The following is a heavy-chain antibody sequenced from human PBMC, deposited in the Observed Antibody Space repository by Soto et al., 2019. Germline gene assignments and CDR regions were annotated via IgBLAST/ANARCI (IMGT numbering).Heavy chain of an antibody. Sequence: QVQLVQSGAEVKKPGASVKVSCKASGYTFTSYGISWLRQAPGQGLEWMGWISSYNGNTNYAQEVQGRVTMTTDTSTKTAYMELRSLRSDDTAVYYCAREAAITGTPVAFDIWGQGTVVIVS. V-gene: IGHV1-18*01. CDR1: GYTFTSYG. D-gene: IGHD1-20*01. J-gene: IGHJ3*02. CDR2: ISSYNGNT. CDR3: AREAAITGTPVAFDI.